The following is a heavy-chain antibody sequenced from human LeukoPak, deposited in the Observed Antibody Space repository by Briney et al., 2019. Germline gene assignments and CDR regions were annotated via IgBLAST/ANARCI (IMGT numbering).Heavy chain of an antibody. D-gene: IGHD6-13*01. CDR1: GYTFTSYD. CDR2: ISAYNGNT. J-gene: IGHJ3*02. Sequence: ASVKVSCKASGYTFTSYDINWVRQATGQGLEWMGWISAYNGNTNYEQKLQGRVTMTTDTPTSTAYMELRSLRSDDTAVYYCARDTPLYSSSWHEAFDIWGQGTMVTVSS. V-gene: IGHV1-18*01. CDR3: ARDTPLYSSSWHEAFDI.